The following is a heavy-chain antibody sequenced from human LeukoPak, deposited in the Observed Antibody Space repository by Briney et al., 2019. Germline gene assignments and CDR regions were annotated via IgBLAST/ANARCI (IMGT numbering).Heavy chain of an antibody. Sequence: PSETLSLTCAVYGGSFSGYYWSWIRQPPGKGLEWIGEINHSGSTNYNPSLKSRVTILVDTSKNQFSLKLSSVTAADTAVYYCAGIAVAASSPAFDIWGQGTMVTVSS. CDR3: AGIAVAASSPAFDI. CDR2: INHSGST. D-gene: IGHD6-19*01. J-gene: IGHJ3*02. CDR1: GGSFSGYY. V-gene: IGHV4-34*01.